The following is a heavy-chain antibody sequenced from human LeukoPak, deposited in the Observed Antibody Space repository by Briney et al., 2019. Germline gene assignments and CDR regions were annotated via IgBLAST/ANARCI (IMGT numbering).Heavy chain of an antibody. CDR1: GFTFSSYG. V-gene: IGHV3-23*01. CDR2: ISGSGGST. CDR3: AKETVVVVAATPDAFDI. Sequence: GGSLRLSCAASGFTFSSYGIHWVRQAPGKGLEWVSGISGSGGSTHYADSVKDRFTISRDNSKNTLYLQMNSLRAEDTAVYYCAKETVVVVAATPDAFDIWSQGTMVTVSS. D-gene: IGHD2-15*01. J-gene: IGHJ3*02.